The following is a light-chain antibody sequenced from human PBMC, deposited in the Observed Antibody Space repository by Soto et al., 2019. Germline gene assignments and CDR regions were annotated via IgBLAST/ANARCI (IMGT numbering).Light chain of an antibody. V-gene: IGKV1-39*01. J-gene: IGKJ4*01. CDR3: HQRLINPPLT. Sequence: DIQMTQSPSSLSASIGDRITITCRASQSISTDLTWYQQKPGKAPKLLIYGASTPQNGVPSRFSGSGSATDYNLTLSILRPEAYATDFCHQRLINPPLTFGGGTKVEIK. CDR1: QSISTD. CDR2: GAS.